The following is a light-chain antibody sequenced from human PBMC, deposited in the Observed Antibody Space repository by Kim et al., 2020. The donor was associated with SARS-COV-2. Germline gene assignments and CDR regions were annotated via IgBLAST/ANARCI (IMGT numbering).Light chain of an antibody. CDR2: GAS. J-gene: IGKJ1*01. CDR1: QSVSTN. CDR3: QQYNNFRT. Sequence: EIVMTQSPPTLSVSPGERVTLSCRASQSVSTNLVWYQQKPGQAPRLLFYGASTRATGIPARFSGSGSGTEFTLTISSLQSEDFAVYYCQQYNNFRTFGQGTKVDIK. V-gene: IGKV3-15*01.